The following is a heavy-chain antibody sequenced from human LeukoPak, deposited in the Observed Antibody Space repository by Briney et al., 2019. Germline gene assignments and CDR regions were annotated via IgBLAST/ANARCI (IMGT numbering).Heavy chain of an antibody. CDR2: INHSGST. J-gene: IGHJ4*02. CDR3: ARAGFRGRYYGSGRSFDY. Sequence: SETLSLTCTVSGDSLSTYYWSWLRQPPGKGLEWIGEINHSGSTNYNPSLKSRVTISVDTSKNQFSLKLSSGTAADTAVYYCARAGFRGRYYGSGRSFDYWGQGTLVTVSS. D-gene: IGHD3-10*01. V-gene: IGHV4-34*01. CDR1: GDSLSTYY.